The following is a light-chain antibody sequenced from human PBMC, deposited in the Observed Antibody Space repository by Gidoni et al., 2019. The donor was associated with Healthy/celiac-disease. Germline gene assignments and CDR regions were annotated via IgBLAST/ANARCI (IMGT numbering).Light chain of an antibody. CDR2: GAS. CDR1: QSVSSSY. J-gene: IGKJ1*01. Sequence: EIVLTHSPGTLSLSPGERATLSCRASQSVSSSYLAWYQQKPGQAPRLLIYGASSRATGIPDRFSGSGSGTDFTLTISRLEPEDVAVYYCQQYGSSSWTFGQGTKVEIK. CDR3: QQYGSSSWT. V-gene: IGKV3-20*01.